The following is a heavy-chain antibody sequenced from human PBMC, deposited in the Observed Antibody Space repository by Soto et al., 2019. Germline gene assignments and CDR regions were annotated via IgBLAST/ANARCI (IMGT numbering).Heavy chain of an antibody. CDR3: ARDTWGDYGMDV. Sequence: QVQLQESGPGLVKPSQTLSLTCTVSGGTISSGGYYWSWIRQHTGKGLEWIGYIYYSGSIYYNPSLKSRVTLSGDTSKNQFSLKLSSATAADTAVYYCARDTWGDYGMDVWGQGTTVTVSS. CDR1: GGTISSGGYY. V-gene: IGHV4-31*03. D-gene: IGHD3-16*01. CDR2: IYYSGSI. J-gene: IGHJ6*02.